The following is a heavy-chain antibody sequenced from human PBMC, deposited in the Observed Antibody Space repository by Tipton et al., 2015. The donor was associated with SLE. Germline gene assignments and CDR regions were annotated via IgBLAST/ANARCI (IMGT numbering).Heavy chain of an antibody. V-gene: IGHV5-51*01. J-gene: IGHJ3*02. CDR3: ARHPYSSGWYLDAFDI. Sequence: QLVQSGAEVKKPGESLKISCKGSGYSFTSYWIGWVRQMPGKGLEWMGIIYPGDSDTRYSPSFQGQVTISADKSISTAYLQGSSLKASDTAMYYCARHPYSSGWYLDAFDIWGQGTMVTVSS. CDR1: GYSFTSYW. D-gene: IGHD6-19*01. CDR2: IYPGDSDT.